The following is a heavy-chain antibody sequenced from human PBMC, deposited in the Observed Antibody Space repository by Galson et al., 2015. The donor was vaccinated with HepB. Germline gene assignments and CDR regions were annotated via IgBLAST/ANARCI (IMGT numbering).Heavy chain of an antibody. CDR2: IDPSNSYI. D-gene: IGHD3-10*01. V-gene: IGHV5-10-1*01. J-gene: IGHJ6*02. CDR3: ARLMVRGVVTRPRGLDV. CDR1: GYSFTNYW. Sequence: QSGAEVKKAGESLRISCKGSGYSFTNYWISWVRQMPGKGLEWMGRIDPSNSYINYNPSFQGHVTISADKSINTAYLQWSSLKASDTAMYFCARLMVRGVVTRPRGLDVWGQGTTVTVSS.